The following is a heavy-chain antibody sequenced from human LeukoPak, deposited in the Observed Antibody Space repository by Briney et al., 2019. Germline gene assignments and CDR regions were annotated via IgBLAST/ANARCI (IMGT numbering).Heavy chain of an antibody. D-gene: IGHD6-19*01. J-gene: IGHJ4*02. CDR2: IYYSGST. V-gene: IGHV4-30-4*01. CDR1: GDSINSGDYY. Sequence: SQTLSLTCTASGDSINSGDYYWSWIRQPPGNGLEWIGYIYYSGSTYYNPSLKSRVTISVDTSKNQFFLKLSPVTAADTAVYYCARVRHGAVAGLYFDYWGQGTLVTVSS. CDR3: ARVRHGAVAGLYFDY.